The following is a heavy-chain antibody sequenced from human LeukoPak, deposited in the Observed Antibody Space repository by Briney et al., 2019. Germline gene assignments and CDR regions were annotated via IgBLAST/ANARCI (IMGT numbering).Heavy chain of an antibody. V-gene: IGHV3-74*01. D-gene: IGHD3-10*01. CDR3: ARGNAGGSISIDY. J-gene: IGHJ4*02. CDR2: INSDGSST. Sequence: PSETLSLTCTVSGGSISSSSYYWGWIRQPPGKGLVWVSRINSDGSSTSYADSVKGRFTISRDNAKNTLYLQMNSLRAEDTAVYYCARGNAGGSISIDYWGQGTLVTVSS. CDR1: GGSISSSSYY.